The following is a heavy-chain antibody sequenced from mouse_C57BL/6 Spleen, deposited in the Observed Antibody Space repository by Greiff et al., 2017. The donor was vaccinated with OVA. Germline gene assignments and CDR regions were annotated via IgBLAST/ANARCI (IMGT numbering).Heavy chain of an antibody. D-gene: IGHD2-3*01. Sequence: QVQLQQPGAELVKPGASVKLSCKASGYTFTSYWMHWVKQRPGQGLEWIGMIHPNSGSTNYNEKFKSKATLTVDKSSSTAYMQLSSLTSEDSAVYYCARDGWSYAMDYWGQGTSVTVSS. CDR1: GYTFTSYW. CDR3: ARDGWSYAMDY. J-gene: IGHJ4*01. CDR2: IHPNSGST. V-gene: IGHV1-64*01.